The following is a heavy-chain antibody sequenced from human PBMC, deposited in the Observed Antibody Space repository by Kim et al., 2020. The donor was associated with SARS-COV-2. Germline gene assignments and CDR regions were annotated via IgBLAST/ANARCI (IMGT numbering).Heavy chain of an antibody. CDR3: ARVAPSGYTVDY. CDR2: ISSTSRNI. Sequence: GGSLRLSCAASGFTFSIYSIDWVRRAPGKGLEWIIYISSTSRNIYYADSVKGRFTVSRDNAENSVYLQMDSLTDEDTAIYYCARVAPSGYTVDYWGQGTPVTVSS. J-gene: IGHJ4*02. D-gene: IGHD2-2*02. CDR1: GFTFSIYS. V-gene: IGHV3-48*02.